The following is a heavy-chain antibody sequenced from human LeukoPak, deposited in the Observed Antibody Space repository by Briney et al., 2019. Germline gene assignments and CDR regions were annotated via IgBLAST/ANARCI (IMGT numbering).Heavy chain of an antibody. Sequence: GGSLRLSCAASGFTFSSYEMNWVRQAPGKGLEWVSYISSSGSTMYYADSVKGRFTISRDNAKNSLYLQMNSLRAEDTAVYYCARERGQLWPFDYWGQGTLVTVSS. CDR1: GFTFSSYE. V-gene: IGHV3-48*03. J-gene: IGHJ4*02. CDR3: ARERGQLWPFDY. D-gene: IGHD5-18*01. CDR2: ISSSGSTM.